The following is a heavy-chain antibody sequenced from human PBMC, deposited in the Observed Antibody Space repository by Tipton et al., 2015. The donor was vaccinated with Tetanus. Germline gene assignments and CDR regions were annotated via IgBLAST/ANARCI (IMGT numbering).Heavy chain of an antibody. J-gene: IGHJ4*02. CDR3: AGLYYYDSASYPLY. D-gene: IGHD3-10*01. Sequence: TLSLTCTVSGDSISSSEYYWGWIRQPPGEGLEWIASVYYDGSAYTNPSLKSRIAMSVDTSKNQFSLSLRSVTAADRAVFYCAGLYYYDSASYPLYWGQGTLVTVSS. CDR1: GDSISSSEYY. V-gene: IGHV4-39*01. CDR2: VYYDGSA.